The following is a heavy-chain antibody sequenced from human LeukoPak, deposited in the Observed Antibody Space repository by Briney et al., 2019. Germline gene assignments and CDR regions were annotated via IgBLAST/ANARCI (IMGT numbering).Heavy chain of an antibody. CDR2: ISSSGTTI. V-gene: IGHV3-48*03. D-gene: IGHD3-10*01. J-gene: IGHJ4*02. CDR1: GFTFSRYE. CDR3: AREGGITMASFDY. Sequence: GGSLRLSCAASGFTFSRYEMNWVRQAPGKGLEWVSYISSSGTTIYYADSVKGRFTISRDNAKNSLYLQMNSLRAEDTAIYYCAREGGITMASFDYWGQGTLVTASA.